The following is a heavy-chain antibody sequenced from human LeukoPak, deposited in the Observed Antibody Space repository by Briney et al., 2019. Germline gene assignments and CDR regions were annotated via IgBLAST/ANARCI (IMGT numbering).Heavy chain of an antibody. V-gene: IGHV4-59*01. D-gene: IGHD6-13*01. J-gene: IGHJ3*02. CDR2: IYDSGST. CDR1: GGSISSYY. CDR3: AKSRSSWYGASDT. Sequence: PSETLPLTCTVSGGSISSYYWSWIRQPPGKGLEWIGYIYDSGSTNYNPSLKSRVTLSVDTSKNQFSLKLSSVTAADTAMYYCAKSRSSWYGASDTWGQGTMVSVSS.